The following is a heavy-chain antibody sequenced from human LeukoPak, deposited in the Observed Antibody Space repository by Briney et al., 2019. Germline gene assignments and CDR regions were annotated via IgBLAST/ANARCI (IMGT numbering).Heavy chain of an antibody. Sequence: PGGSLRLSCAASGFTFSSYSMNWVRQAPGKGLEWVSYISSSSSYIYYADSVKGRFTISRDNAKNSLYLQMNSLRAEDTAVYYCAREGSITGHYYYGMDVWGQGTTVTVSS. D-gene: IGHD1-14*01. J-gene: IGHJ6*02. CDR1: GFTFSSYS. V-gene: IGHV3-21*01. CDR3: AREGSITGHYYYGMDV. CDR2: ISSSSSYI.